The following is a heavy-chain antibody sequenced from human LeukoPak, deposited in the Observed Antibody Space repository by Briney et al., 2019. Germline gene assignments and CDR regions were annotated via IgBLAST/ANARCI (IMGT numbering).Heavy chain of an antibody. Sequence: GGSLRLSCAASEFSVGSNYMTWVRQAPGKGLEWVSLIYSGGSTYYADSVKGRFTISRDNAKNSLFLQMNSLRAEDTAVYYCARVLRYCSGGNCYSGGLGYMDVWGKGTTVTISS. D-gene: IGHD2-15*01. J-gene: IGHJ6*03. CDR3: ARVLRYCSGGNCYSGGLGYMDV. CDR2: IYSGGST. V-gene: IGHV3-53*01. CDR1: EFSVGSNY.